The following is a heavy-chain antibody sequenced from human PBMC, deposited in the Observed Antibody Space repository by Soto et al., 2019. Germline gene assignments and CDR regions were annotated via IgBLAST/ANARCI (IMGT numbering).Heavy chain of an antibody. Sequence: ASVKVSCKVSGYTLTELSMHWVRQAPGKGLEWMGGFDPEDGETIYAQKFQGRVTMTEDTSTDTAYMELSSLRSEDTAVYYCATEGSAVARFPWFDPWGQGTMVTVSS. CDR2: FDPEDGET. CDR1: GYTLTELS. J-gene: IGHJ5*02. V-gene: IGHV1-24*01. CDR3: ATEGSAVARFPWFDP. D-gene: IGHD6-19*01.